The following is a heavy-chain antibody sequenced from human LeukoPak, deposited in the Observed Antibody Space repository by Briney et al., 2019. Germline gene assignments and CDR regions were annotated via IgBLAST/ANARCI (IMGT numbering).Heavy chain of an antibody. Sequence: PGGSLRLSCAASGFSFSSYAMSWVRQAPGKGLEWVSAISSSGSSTYYADSVKGRFTISRDNSKDTLYLQMNSLRAEDMAVYYCAKDARGYTQPIDYWGQGTLVTVSS. CDR2: ISSSGSST. J-gene: IGHJ4*02. CDR1: GFSFSSYA. D-gene: IGHD5-18*01. CDR3: AKDARGYTQPIDY. V-gene: IGHV3-23*01.